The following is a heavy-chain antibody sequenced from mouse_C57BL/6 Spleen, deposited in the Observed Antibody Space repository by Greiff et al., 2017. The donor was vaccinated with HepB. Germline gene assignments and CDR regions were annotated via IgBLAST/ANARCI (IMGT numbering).Heavy chain of an antibody. D-gene: IGHD2-5*01. CDR2: ITPNNGGT. J-gene: IGHJ4*01. Sequence: EVQLQHSGPELVRPGASVKISCKASGYTFTDYYMNWVKQSHGKSLEWIGDITPNNGGTSYNQTFKGKPTLIVDKSSSTAYMELRSLTSEDSAVYYCATYYSNPNAMYYWGQEISATASS. V-gene: IGHV1-26*01. CDR1: GYTFTDYY. CDR3: ATYYSNPNAMYY.